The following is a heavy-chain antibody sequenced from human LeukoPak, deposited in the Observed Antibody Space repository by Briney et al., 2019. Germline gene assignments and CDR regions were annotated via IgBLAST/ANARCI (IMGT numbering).Heavy chain of an antibody. CDR2: IYYSGST. D-gene: IGHD6-13*01. V-gene: IGHV4-30-4*07. J-gene: IGHJ6*03. CDR1: GGSISSGGYS. Sequence: SQTLSLTCTVSGGSISSGGYSWSWIRQPPGKGLEWIGYIYYSGSTYYNPSLKSRVTISVDTSKNQFSLKLSSVTAADTAVYYCARDLHSSSWYYYYYYYMDVWGKGTTVTVSS. CDR3: ARDLHSSSWYYYYYYYMDV.